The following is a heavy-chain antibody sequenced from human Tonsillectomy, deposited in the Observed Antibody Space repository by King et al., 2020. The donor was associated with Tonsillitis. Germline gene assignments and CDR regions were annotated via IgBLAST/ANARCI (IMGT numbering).Heavy chain of an antibody. V-gene: IGHV3-9*01. J-gene: IGHJ3*01. CDR2: TNCNNRSI. CDR3: GKDVAAWLVRGCACDV. Sequence: VQLVESGGGLVQPGRSLRLSCVATGFTFDDHAMHWVRQVPGKGLEWVSGTNCNNRSIAYANSVKGRFTISRDNARNFLYLEMNSLRPEDTALYYCGKDVAAWLVRGCACDVWGRGTMVTVSS. D-gene: IGHD3-10*01. CDR1: GFTFDDHA.